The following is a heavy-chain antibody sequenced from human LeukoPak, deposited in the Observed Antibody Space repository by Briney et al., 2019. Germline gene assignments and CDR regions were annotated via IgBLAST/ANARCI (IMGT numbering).Heavy chain of an antibody. V-gene: IGHV4-31*03. Sequence: NPSETLSLTCTVSGGSISSGGYYWSWIRQHPGKGLEWIGYVYYSGSTYYNPSLKSRATISVDTSKNQFSLKLSSVTAADTAVYYCARDPRSTIFGVVISYGMDVWGQGTTVTVSS. D-gene: IGHD3-3*01. CDR3: ARDPRSTIFGVVISYGMDV. CDR1: GGSISSGGYY. J-gene: IGHJ6*02. CDR2: VYYSGST.